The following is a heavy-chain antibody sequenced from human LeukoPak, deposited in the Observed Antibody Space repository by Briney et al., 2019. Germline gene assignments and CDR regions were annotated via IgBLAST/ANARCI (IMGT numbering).Heavy chain of an antibody. CDR2: ISAYNGNT. CDR3: ARDPRESSSWYYFDY. Sequence: ASVTVSCKASGYTFTSYGISWVRQAPGQGLEWMGWISAYNGNTNYAQKLQGRVTMTTDTSTSTAYMELRSLRSDDTAVYYCARDPRESSSWYYFDYWGQGTLVTVSS. V-gene: IGHV1-18*01. D-gene: IGHD6-13*01. CDR1: GYTFTSYG. J-gene: IGHJ4*02.